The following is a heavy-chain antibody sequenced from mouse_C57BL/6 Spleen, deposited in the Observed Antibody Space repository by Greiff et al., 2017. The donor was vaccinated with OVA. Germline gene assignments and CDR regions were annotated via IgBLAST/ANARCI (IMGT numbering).Heavy chain of an antibody. CDR1: GFNIKDYY. CDR3: ARSMGGYDGFAY. J-gene: IGHJ3*01. Sequence: EVKLQASGAELVKPGDSVKLSCTASGFNIKDYYMHWVKQRTEQGLEWIGWIDPEDGETKYAPKFQGKATITADNSSNTAYLQLISLTSEDTAVYYCARSMGGYDGFAYWGQGTLVTVSA. CDR2: IDPEDGET. V-gene: IGHV14-2*01. D-gene: IGHD2-2*01.